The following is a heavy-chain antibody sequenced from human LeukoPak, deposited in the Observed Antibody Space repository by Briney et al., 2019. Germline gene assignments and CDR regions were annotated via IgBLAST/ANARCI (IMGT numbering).Heavy chain of an antibody. CDR3: LAGTY. V-gene: IGHV3-15*01. CDR1: WYTCSKGE. CDR2: IKSKTDGATT. D-gene: IGHD3-10*01. J-gene: IGHJ4*02. Sequence: PSQSLTLTCAPSWYTCSKGEVSWVRQSPGKGLEWVGRIKSKTDGATTDYAAPAKGRFIISRDDLNKTLYLQMNSLKTEDTALYYCLAGTYWGQGTLVTVSS.